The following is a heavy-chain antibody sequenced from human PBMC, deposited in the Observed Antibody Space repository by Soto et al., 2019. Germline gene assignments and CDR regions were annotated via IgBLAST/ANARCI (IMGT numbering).Heavy chain of an antibody. CDR1: GFTFGDYA. CDR3: TRSPDVPAAPPGY. V-gene: IGHV3-49*03. J-gene: IGHJ4*02. Sequence: PGGSLRLSCTASGFTFGDYAMSWFRQAPGKGLEWVGFIRSKAYGGTTEYAASVKGRFTISRDDSKSIAYLQMNSLKTEDTAVYYCTRSPDVPAAPPGYWGQGTLVTVSS. CDR2: IRSKAYGGTT. D-gene: IGHD2-2*01.